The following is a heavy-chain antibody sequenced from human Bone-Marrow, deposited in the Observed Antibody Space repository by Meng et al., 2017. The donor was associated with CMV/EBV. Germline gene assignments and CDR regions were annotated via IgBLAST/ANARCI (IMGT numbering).Heavy chain of an antibody. CDR3: ARANSDSGSYYYYGMDV. D-gene: IGHD1-26*01. J-gene: IGHJ6*02. CDR2: FNPDSGGT. CDR1: GYTFTAFY. Sequence: ASVKVSCKASGYTFTAFYMHWVRQAPGQGLEWMGWFNPDSGGTNYAQKFQGRVTMTGDTSISTAYMEIRRLRNDDTAVYYCARANSDSGSYYYYGMDVWGQGTTVTVSS. V-gene: IGHV1-2*02.